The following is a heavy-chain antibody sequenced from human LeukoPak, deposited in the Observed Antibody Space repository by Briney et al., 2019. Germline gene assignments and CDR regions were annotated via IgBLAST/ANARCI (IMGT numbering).Heavy chain of an antibody. CDR2: LISGGDP. CDR1: GFTFSSYA. J-gene: IGHJ4*02. Sequence: GGSLGLSCAASGFTFSSYAMSWVRQAPGKGLEWVAALISGGDPFYVDSVKGRFIISRDTSKNILYLQMNSLRVEDTAVYYCAKGGKWDVTPFDYWGQGTLVTVSS. D-gene: IGHD1-26*01. CDR3: AKGGKWDVTPFDY. V-gene: IGHV3-23*01.